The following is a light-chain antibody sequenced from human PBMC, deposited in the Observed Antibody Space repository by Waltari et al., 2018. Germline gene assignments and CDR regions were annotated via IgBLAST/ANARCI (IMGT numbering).Light chain of an antibody. Sequence: QSALTQPPSTSGSPGQSVTIPCPATSPYVGGYNYVSWYQQHPSQAPNLMVHEVNQRPSGVPDRFSASKFGNTAYLTVSGLQAEDEADYYCSSYAVNNNLIFGGGTKLTVL. CDR1: SPYVGGYNY. J-gene: IGLJ2*01. CDR3: SSYAVNNNLI. V-gene: IGLV2-8*01. CDR2: EVN.